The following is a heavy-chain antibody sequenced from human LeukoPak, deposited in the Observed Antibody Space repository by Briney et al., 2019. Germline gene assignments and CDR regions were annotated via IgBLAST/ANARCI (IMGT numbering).Heavy chain of an antibody. CDR1: GFTFSIYA. J-gene: IGHJ4*02. V-gene: IGHV3-23*01. Sequence: PGGSLRLSCAASGFTFSIYAMSWVRQAPGKGLQWVSSITSRGESTWYVDSVKGRFTITRDNSGNTLYLQMHSLRAEDTAVYYCARDRPNYYGSDGHYYRRDGDYWGRGTLVSVSS. D-gene: IGHD3-22*01. CDR3: ARDRPNYYGSDGHYYRRDGDY. CDR2: ITSRGEST.